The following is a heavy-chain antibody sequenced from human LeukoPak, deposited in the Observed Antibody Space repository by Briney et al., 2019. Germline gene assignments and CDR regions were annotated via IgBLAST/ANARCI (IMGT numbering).Heavy chain of an antibody. CDR2: IQSHGSNK. CDR3: AKTTGDNAFDI. Sequence: GGSLRLSCAASGFTFSNYGMHWVRQAPGKGLEWVTFIQSHGSNKYYVDSVKGRLTTSRDNPKNTLYLQMSSLRPEDTAVYYCAKTTGDNAFDIWGQGTLVTVSS. J-gene: IGHJ3*02. V-gene: IGHV3-30*02. CDR1: GFTFSNYG. D-gene: IGHD7-27*01.